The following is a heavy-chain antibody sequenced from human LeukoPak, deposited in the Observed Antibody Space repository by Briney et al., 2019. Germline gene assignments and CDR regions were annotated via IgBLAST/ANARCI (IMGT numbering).Heavy chain of an antibody. V-gene: IGHV1-46*01. J-gene: IGHJ5*02. D-gene: IGHD2-2*01. CDR3: ARGGYCSSTSCLYNWFDP. CDR2: INPSGGST. Sequence: ASVKVSCKASGYTFTSYYMHWVRQAPGQGLEWMGIINPSGGSTSYAQKSQGRVTMTRDTSISTAYMELSRLRSDDTAVYYCARGGYCSSTSCLYNWFDPWGQGTLVTVSS. CDR1: GYTFTSYY.